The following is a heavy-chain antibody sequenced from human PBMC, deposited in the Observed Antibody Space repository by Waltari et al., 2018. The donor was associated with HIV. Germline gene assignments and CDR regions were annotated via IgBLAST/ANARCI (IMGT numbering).Heavy chain of an antibody. D-gene: IGHD6-13*01. CDR3: ARTGYSSSWYHGAFDI. Sequence: QLQLQESGPGLVKPSETLSLTCTVSGGSISSSSYYWGWIRQPPGKGLEWIGSIYYSGSTYYNPSLKRRVTISVDTAKNQFSLKLSSVTAADTAVYYCARTGYSSSWYHGAFDIWGQGTMVTVSS. CDR2: IYYSGST. V-gene: IGHV4-39*01. J-gene: IGHJ3*02. CDR1: GGSISSSSYY.